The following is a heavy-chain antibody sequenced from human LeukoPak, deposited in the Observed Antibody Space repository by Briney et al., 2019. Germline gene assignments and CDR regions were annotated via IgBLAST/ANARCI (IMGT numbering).Heavy chain of an antibody. D-gene: IGHD3-22*01. CDR3: ARDTNYYGSSGYSDYFDY. V-gene: IGHV3-66*01. CDR2: VYSGGST. Sequence: GGSLRLSCAASGFTVSSNYMSWVRQAPGKGLEWVSVVYSGGSTYYADSVKGRFTISRDNSKNTLYLQMYSLRAEDTAVYYCARDTNYYGSSGYSDYFDYWGQGTLVTVSS. J-gene: IGHJ4*02. CDR1: GFTVSSNY.